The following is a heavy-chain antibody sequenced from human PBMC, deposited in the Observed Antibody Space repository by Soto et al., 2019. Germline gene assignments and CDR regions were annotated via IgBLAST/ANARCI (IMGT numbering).Heavy chain of an antibody. CDR1: GFTFSSYW. V-gene: IGHV3-7*01. Sequence: GGSLRLSCAASGFTFSSYWMSWVRQAPGKGLEWVANIKQDGSEKYYVDSVKGRFTISRDNAKNSLYLQMNSLRAEDTAVYYCARDRDILTGYYYGYYYYMDVWGKGTTVTVSS. D-gene: IGHD3-9*01. CDR2: IKQDGSEK. J-gene: IGHJ6*03. CDR3: ARDRDILTGYYYGYYYYMDV.